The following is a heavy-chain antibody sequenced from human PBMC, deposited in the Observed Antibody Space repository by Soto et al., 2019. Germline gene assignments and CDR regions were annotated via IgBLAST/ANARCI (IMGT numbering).Heavy chain of an antibody. Sequence: QVQRVQSGAEVKKPGSSVRVSCKASGTIFSSYTISWVRQAPGQGLEWMGRIIPILGETNSAQKFQGRVTLTADKSTNTAYMELNSLRLEDTALYYCARGLGGRMDDWGQGTTVTVSS. CDR2: IIPILGET. J-gene: IGHJ6*02. D-gene: IGHD3-16*01. CDR3: ARGLGGRMDD. V-gene: IGHV1-69*08. CDR1: GTIFSSYT.